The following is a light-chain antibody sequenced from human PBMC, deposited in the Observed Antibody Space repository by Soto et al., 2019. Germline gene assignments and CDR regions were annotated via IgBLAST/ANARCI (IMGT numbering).Light chain of an antibody. CDR3: SAYTTRSTLV. Sequence: QSALTQPASVSGSPGQSITISCTGTSRDVGAYNLVSWYQQHPGKAPKLLIYEVRNRPSGISFRLSGSRSGNTASLTISGLLAEDEADDDCSAYTTRSTLVFGGGTKVTVL. J-gene: IGLJ2*01. V-gene: IGLV2-14*01. CDR1: SRDVGAYNL. CDR2: EVR.